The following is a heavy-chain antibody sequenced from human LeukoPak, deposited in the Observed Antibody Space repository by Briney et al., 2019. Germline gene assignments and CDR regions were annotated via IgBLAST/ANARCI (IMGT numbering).Heavy chain of an antibody. Sequence: PSETLSLTCTVSGGSISSGGYYWSWIRQHPGKGLEWIGYIYYSGSTYYNPSLKSRVTISVDTSKNQFSLKLSSVTAADTAVYYCARGVRGAYGIGYGMDVWGQGTMVTVSS. CDR3: ARGVRGAYGIGYGMDV. V-gene: IGHV4-31*03. D-gene: IGHD3-10*01. CDR1: GGSISSGGYY. J-gene: IGHJ6*02. CDR2: IYYSGST.